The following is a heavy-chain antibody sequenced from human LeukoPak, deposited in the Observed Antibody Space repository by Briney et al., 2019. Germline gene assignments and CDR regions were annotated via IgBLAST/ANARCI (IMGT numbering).Heavy chain of an antibody. J-gene: IGHJ4*02. D-gene: IGHD3-10*01. CDR3: ARGPMVRGVIIRRSKSGYFDS. Sequence: GGSLRLSCAASGFTFSSYSMNWVRQAPGKGLEWVAYISSSGSTIYYADSVKGRFTISRDNAKNSLYLQMHSLRAEDTAVYYCARGPMVRGVIIRRSKSGYFDSWGQGTLVTVSS. CDR2: ISSSGSTI. CDR1: GFTFSSYS. V-gene: IGHV3-48*04.